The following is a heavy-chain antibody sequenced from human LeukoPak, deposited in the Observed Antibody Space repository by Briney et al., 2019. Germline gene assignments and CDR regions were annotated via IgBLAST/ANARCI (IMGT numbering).Heavy chain of an antibody. CDR2: INPNSGDT. Sequence: GASVKVSCKASGYTFTGYYMHWVRQAPGQGLGWMGWINPNSGDTNYAQKFQGRVTMTRDTSISTAYMELSRLRSDDTAVYYCARGYDYVWGSYRRGTYYFDYWGQGTLVTVSS. D-gene: IGHD3-16*02. CDR1: GYTFTGYY. V-gene: IGHV1-2*02. CDR3: ARGYDYVWGSYRRGTYYFDY. J-gene: IGHJ4*02.